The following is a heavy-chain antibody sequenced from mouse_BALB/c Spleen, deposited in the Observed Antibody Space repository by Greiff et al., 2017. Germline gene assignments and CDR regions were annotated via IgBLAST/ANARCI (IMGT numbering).Heavy chain of an antibody. CDR1: GYTFTSYY. D-gene: IGHD2-1*01. CDR2: IYPGNVNT. V-gene: IGHV1S56*01. J-gene: IGHJ4*01. Sequence: QVQLKESGPELVKPGASVRISCKASGYTFTSYYIHWVKQRPGQGLEWIGWIYPGNVNTKYNEKFKGKATLTADKSSSTAYMQLSSLTSEDSAVYFCARYGNYEEGMDYWGQGTSVTVSS. CDR3: ARYGNYEEGMDY.